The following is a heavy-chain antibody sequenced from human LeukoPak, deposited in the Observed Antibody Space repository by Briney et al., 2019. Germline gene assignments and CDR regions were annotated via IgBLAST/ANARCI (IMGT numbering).Heavy chain of an antibody. CDR2: ISSSGSTI. D-gene: IGHD3-22*01. J-gene: IGHJ4*02. CDR1: GFTFSSYE. Sequence: GGSLRLSCAASGFTFSSYEMNWVRQAPGKGLEWVSYISSSGSTIYYADSVKGRFTISRDDAKNSLYLQMNSLRAEDTAVYYCAGGVITSPVDYWGQGTLVTVSS. CDR3: AGGVITSPVDY. V-gene: IGHV3-48*03.